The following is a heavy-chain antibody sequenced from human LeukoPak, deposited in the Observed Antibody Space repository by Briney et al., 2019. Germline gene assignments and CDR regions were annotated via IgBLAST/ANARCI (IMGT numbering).Heavy chain of an antibody. CDR1: GYTFTDYY. CDR3: AREDSGWYVDY. J-gene: IGHJ4*02. Sequence: ASVKVSCKASGYTFTDYYMHWVRQAPGQGLEWMGWINPNSAGTNYAQKFEGRVTMTRDTSISTAYMELSRLRSDDTAVYYCAREDSGWYVDYWDQGTLVTVSS. D-gene: IGHD6-19*01. V-gene: IGHV1-2*02. CDR2: INPNSAGT.